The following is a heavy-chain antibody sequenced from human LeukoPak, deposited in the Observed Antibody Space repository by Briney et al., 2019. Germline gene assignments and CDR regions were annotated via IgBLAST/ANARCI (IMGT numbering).Heavy chain of an antibody. V-gene: IGHV3-74*01. J-gene: IGHJ5*02. CDR1: GFTFSSYW. D-gene: IGHD6-13*01. Sequence: GGSLRLSCAASGFTFSSYWKHWVRQAPGKGLVWVSRINSDGSSTSYADSVKGRFTISRDNAKNTLYLQMNSLRAEDTAVYYCARVPAAGNNWFDPWGQGTLVTVSS. CDR2: INSDGSST. CDR3: ARVPAAGNNWFDP.